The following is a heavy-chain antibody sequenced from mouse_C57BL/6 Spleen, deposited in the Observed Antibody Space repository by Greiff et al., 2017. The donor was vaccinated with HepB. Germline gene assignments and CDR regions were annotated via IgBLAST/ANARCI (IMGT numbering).Heavy chain of an antibody. CDR2: ISGGGGNT. CDR1: GFTFSSYT. D-gene: IGHD1-1*02. Sequence: EVQLVESGGGLVKPGGSLKLSCAASGFTFSSYTMSWVRQTPEKRLEWVATISGGGGNTYYPDSVKGRFTISRDNAKNTLYLQMSSLRSEDTALYYCARLGGGPFAYWGQGTLVTVSA. CDR3: ARLGGGPFAY. J-gene: IGHJ3*01. V-gene: IGHV5-9*01.